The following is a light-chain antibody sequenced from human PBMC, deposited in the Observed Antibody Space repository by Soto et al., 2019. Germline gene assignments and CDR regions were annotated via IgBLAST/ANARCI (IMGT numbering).Light chain of an antibody. CDR3: QQYNRLIT. CDR2: DAT. J-gene: IGKJ5*01. Sequence: DIQMTQSPSILSASVGDSVTITCRASQTIDSWVAWYQQKPGKAPKLLVYDATSLESGVSSRFSGSGYGTDFTLSINNLLPDDFATYYCQQYNRLITFGQGTRLEIK. CDR1: QTIDSW. V-gene: IGKV1-5*01.